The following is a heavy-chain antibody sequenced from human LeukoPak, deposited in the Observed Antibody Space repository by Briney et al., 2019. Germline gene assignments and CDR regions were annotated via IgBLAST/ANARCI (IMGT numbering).Heavy chain of an antibody. CDR1: GGTFSSYA. CDR2: IIPILGIA. D-gene: IGHD2-2*01. V-gene: IGHV1-69*04. CDR3: ARVGYCSSTSCSTNIYYYYYGMDV. J-gene: IGHJ6*02. Sequence: ASVKVSCKASGGTFSSYAISWVRQAPGQGLEWMGRIIPILGIANYAQKFQGRVTITADKSTSTAYMELSSLSSEDTAVYYCARVGYCSSTSCSTNIYYYYYGMDVWGQGTTVTVSS.